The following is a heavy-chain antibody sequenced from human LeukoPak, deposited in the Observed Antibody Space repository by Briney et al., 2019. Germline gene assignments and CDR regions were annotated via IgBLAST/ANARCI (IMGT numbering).Heavy chain of an antibody. D-gene: IGHD3-10*02. CDR2: MNPNSGNT. CDR3: ARSRITMSRAFDP. Sequence: ASVKVSCKASGYTFTGDDINWVRQATGQGLEWMGWMNPNSGNTGYAQKFQGRVTMTRNTSISTAYMELSSLRSEDTAVYYCARSRITMSRAFDPWGQGTLVTVSS. J-gene: IGHJ5*02. CDR1: GYTFTGDD. V-gene: IGHV1-8*01.